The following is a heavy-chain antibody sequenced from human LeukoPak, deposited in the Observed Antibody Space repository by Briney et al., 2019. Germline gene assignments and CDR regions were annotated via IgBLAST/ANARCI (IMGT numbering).Heavy chain of an antibody. J-gene: IGHJ6*02. Sequence: GGSLRLSCAASGFTFSSYAMSWVRQAPGKGLEWVSAISGSGGSTYYADSVKGRFTISRDNSKNTLYLQMNSLRAEDTAVYYCARNMVRGVIGPLDVWGQGTTVTVSS. V-gene: IGHV3-23*01. CDR1: GFTFSSYA. CDR3: ARNMVRGVIGPLDV. D-gene: IGHD3-10*01. CDR2: ISGSGGST.